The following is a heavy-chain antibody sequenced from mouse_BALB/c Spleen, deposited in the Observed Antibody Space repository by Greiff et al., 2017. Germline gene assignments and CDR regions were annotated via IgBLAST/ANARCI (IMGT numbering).Heavy chain of an antibody. D-gene: IGHD3-3*01. CDR1: GYPFTSYW. J-gene: IGHJ3*01. CDR3: ARRGGTGCAY. V-gene: IGHV1S81*02. Sequence: VQLQQSGAELVKPGASVKMSCKASGYPFTSYWMHWVKQRPGHGLEWIGEIYPCNGHTNYNEKFKSKATLTADKSSSTAYMQLSSLTSEDSAVYYCARRGGTGCAYWGQGTLVTVAA. CDR2: IYPCNGHT.